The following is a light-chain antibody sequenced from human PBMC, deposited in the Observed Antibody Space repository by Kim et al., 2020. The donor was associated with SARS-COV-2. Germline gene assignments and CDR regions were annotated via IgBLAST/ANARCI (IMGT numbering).Light chain of an antibody. CDR1: QTVSSNF. Sequence: EIVLTQSPGTLSLSPGERATVSCRASQTVSSNFLAWYQQKPGQAPRLLFYGASSRAAGILDRFSGSGSGTDFTLTISGLEPEDFAVYYCQQYGTSPFTFGPGTKVDIK. V-gene: IGKV3-20*01. CDR3: QQYGTSPFT. CDR2: GAS. J-gene: IGKJ3*01.